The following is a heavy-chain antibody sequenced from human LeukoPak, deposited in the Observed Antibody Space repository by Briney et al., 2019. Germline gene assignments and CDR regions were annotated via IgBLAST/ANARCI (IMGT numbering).Heavy chain of an antibody. CDR1: GFTFTSYS. CDR2: ISGGGGST. CDR3: ARARRQYYYGSGSYYKFAAGNGMDV. D-gene: IGHD3-10*01. J-gene: IGHJ6*02. Sequence: GGSLRLSCAASGFTFTSYSMNWVRQAPGKGLEWVSTISGGGGSTYYPGSVKGRFTISRENAKNSLYLQMNSLRAEDTAVYYCARARRQYYYGSGSYYKFAAGNGMDVWGQGTTVTVSS. V-gene: IGHV3-23*01.